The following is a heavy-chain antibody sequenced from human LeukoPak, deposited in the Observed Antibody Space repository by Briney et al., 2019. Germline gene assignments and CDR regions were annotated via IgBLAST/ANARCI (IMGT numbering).Heavy chain of an antibody. CDR3: ARSVSGESSGEFDY. CDR2: INHSGST. J-gene: IGHJ4*02. CDR1: GGSFSGYY. Sequence: PSETLSLTCAVYGGSFSGYYWSWIRQPPEKGLEWIGEINHSGSTNYNPSLKSRVTISVDTSKNQFSLKLSSVTAADTAVYYCARSVSGESSGEFDYWGQGTLVTVSS. V-gene: IGHV4-34*01. D-gene: IGHD1-26*01.